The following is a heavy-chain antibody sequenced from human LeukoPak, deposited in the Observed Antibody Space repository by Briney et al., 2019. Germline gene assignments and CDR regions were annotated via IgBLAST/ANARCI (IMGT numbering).Heavy chain of an antibody. Sequence: ASVKVSCKASGYTFTGYYMHWVRQAPGQGLEWMSWINPNSGGTNYAQKFQGRVTVTRDTSISTAYMELSRLRSDDTAVYYCARGRPSPVIRITMVRQDAFDIWGQGTMVTVSS. CDR1: GYTFTGYY. J-gene: IGHJ3*02. D-gene: IGHD3-10*01. CDR2: INPNSGGT. CDR3: ARGRPSPVIRITMVRQDAFDI. V-gene: IGHV1-2*02.